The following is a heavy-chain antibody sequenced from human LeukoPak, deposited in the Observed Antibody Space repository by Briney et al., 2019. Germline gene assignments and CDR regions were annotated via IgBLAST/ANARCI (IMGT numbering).Heavy chain of an antibody. CDR2: VSSGFHA. CDR1: GFTLGSHD. CDR3: VREARGYHYTYFDY. Sequence: PGGSLRLSCTASGFTLGSHDMHWVRQSSGQGLEWVAAVSSGFHAFFADSVQGRFTVSREDARNSLYLQMNSLRAGNTAVYYCVREARGYHYTYFDYWGQGTLVTVSS. D-gene: IGHD5-18*01. V-gene: IGHV3-13*01. J-gene: IGHJ4*02.